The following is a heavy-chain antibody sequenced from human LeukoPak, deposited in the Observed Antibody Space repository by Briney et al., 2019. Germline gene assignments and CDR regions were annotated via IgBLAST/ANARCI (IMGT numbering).Heavy chain of an antibody. D-gene: IGHD4-17*01. J-gene: IGHJ3*02. Sequence: GGSLRLSCAASGFTFSSYGMDWVRQAPGKGLEWVAFIRYDGNNKDYADSVRGRFTISRDNSKNTLYLQMNSLRVEDTAVYYCAKGFGDLVAFDIWGQGTMVTVSS. CDR2: IRYDGNNK. CDR3: AKGFGDLVAFDI. CDR1: GFTFSSYG. V-gene: IGHV3-30*02.